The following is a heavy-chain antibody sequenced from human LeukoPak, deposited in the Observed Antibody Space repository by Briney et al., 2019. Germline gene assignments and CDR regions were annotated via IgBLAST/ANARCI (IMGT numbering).Heavy chain of an antibody. V-gene: IGHV4-4*07. D-gene: IGHD6-13*01. CDR2: IYTSGST. J-gene: IGHJ4*02. CDR1: GGSISSYY. CDR3: AYMKGSSWYYFDY. Sequence: SETLSLTCAVSGGSISSYYWSWIRQPAGKGLEWIGRIYTSGSTDYNPSLKSRVTISVDKSKNQFSLKLSSVTAADTAVYYCAYMKGSSWYYFDYWGQGTLVTVSS.